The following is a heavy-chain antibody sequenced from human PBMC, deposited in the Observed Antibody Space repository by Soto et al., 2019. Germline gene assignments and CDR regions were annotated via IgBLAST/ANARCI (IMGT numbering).Heavy chain of an antibody. CDR1: GFTFSSYG. Sequence: HPGGSLRLSCAASGFTFSSYGMHWVRQAPGKGLEWVAVISYDGSNKYYADSVKGRFTISRDNSKNTLYLQMNSLRAEDTAVYYCAKDGDSSGFFDYWGQGTLVTVSS. V-gene: IGHV3-30*18. D-gene: IGHD3-22*01. CDR3: AKDGDSSGFFDY. J-gene: IGHJ4*02. CDR2: ISYDGSNK.